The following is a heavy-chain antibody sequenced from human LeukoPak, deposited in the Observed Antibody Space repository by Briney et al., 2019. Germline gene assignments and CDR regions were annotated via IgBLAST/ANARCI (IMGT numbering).Heavy chain of an antibody. J-gene: IGHJ4*02. Sequence: SQTLSLTCAISGDTVSSNSATWHWIRQSPSRGLEWLGRTYYRSKWYNDYAVSVKSPITINPDISKNQCSLQLSSVTPEDTAVYYCAMRRDGEGVDYWGQGTLVTVSS. CDR3: AMRRDGEGVDY. V-gene: IGHV6-1*01. CDR1: GDTVSSNSAT. D-gene: IGHD3-3*01. CDR2: TYYRSKWYN.